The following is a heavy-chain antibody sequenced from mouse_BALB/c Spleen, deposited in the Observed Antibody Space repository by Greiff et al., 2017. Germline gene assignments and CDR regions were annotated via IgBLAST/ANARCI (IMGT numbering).Heavy chain of an antibody. CDR3: ARGPSTTAFYAMDY. V-gene: IGHV5-15*02. Sequence: EVQVVESGGGLVQPGGSRKLSCAASGFTFSDYGMAWVRQAPGKGPEWVAFISNLAYSIYYADTVTGRFTISRENAKNTLYLEMSSLRSEDTTMYYCARGPSTTAFYAMDYWGQGTSVTVSS. CDR1: GFTFSDYG. J-gene: IGHJ4*01. D-gene: IGHD1-2*01. CDR2: ISNLAYSI.